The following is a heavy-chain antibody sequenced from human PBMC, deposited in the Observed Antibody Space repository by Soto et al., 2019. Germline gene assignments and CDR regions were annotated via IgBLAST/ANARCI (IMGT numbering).Heavy chain of an antibody. D-gene: IGHD2-2*02. CDR3: ATDHNCSSTSCYTGGNNWFDP. V-gene: IGHV1-24*01. CDR1: GYTLTELS. CDR2: FDPEDGET. Sequence: ASVKVSCKVSGYTLTELSMHWVRQAPGKGLEWMGGFDPEDGETIYAQKFQGRVTMTEDTSTDTAYMELSSLRSEDTAVYYCATDHNCSSTSCYTGGNNWFDPWGQGTLVTLSS. J-gene: IGHJ5*02.